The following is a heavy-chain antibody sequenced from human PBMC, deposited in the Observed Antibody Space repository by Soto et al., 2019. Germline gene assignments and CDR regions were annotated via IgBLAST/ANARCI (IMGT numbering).Heavy chain of an antibody. CDR2: INAGNSDT. CDR1: GYTFTSYA. V-gene: IGHV1-3*01. Sequence: ASVKVSCKASGYTFTSYAIHWVRQAPGQRLEWMGWINAGNSDTKYSQKFQGRVTITSDTSASTAYMELSSLKSEDTAVYYCARGGGIVVVTAPYDHWGQGTLVTVSS. J-gene: IGHJ4*02. CDR3: ARGGGIVVVTAPYDH. D-gene: IGHD2-21*02.